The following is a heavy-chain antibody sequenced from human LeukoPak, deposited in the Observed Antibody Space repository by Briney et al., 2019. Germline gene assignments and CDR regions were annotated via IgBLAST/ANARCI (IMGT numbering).Heavy chain of an antibody. CDR3: ARLRLVNWFDP. CDR2: IYYSGST. D-gene: IGHD2-2*01. V-gene: IGHV4-39*01. Sequence: KPSETLSLTCTVSGGSISSSSYYWGWIRQPPGKGLEWIGSIYYSGSTYYNPSLESRVTISVDTSKNQFSLKLSSVTAADTAVYYCARLRLVNWFDPWGQGTLVTVSS. J-gene: IGHJ5*02. CDR1: GGSISSSSYY.